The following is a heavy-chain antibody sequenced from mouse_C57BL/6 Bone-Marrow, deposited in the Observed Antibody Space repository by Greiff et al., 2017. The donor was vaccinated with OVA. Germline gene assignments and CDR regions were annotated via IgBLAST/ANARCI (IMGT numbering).Heavy chain of an antibody. CDR3: AREIGLGRSAWFAY. CDR2: IDPANGNT. J-gene: IGHJ3*01. Sequence: EVKLVESVAELVRPGASVKLSCTASGFTIKNTYMHWVKQRPEQGLEWIGRIDPANGNTKYAPKFQGKATITADTSSNTAYLQLSSLTSEETAIYYCAREIGLGRSAWFAYWGQGTLVTVSA. V-gene: IGHV14-3*01. D-gene: IGHD4-1*01. CDR1: GFTIKNTY.